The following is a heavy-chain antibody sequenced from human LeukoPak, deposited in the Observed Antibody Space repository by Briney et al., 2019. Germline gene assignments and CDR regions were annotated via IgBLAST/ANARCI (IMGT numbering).Heavy chain of an antibody. Sequence: PGGSLRLSCAASGFTFSSCSMNWVRQAPGKGLEWVSSISSSSSYIYYADSVKGRFTISRDNAKNSLYLQMNSLRAEDTAVYYCARDREQDYYDSSGYAFDIWGQGTMVTVSS. CDR1: GFTFSSCS. CDR2: ISSSSSYI. CDR3: ARDREQDYYDSSGYAFDI. D-gene: IGHD3-22*01. V-gene: IGHV3-21*01. J-gene: IGHJ3*02.